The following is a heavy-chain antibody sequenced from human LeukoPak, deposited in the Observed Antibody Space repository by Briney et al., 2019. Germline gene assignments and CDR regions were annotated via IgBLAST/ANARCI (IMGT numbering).Heavy chain of an antibody. CDR1: SGSISTSNYY. CDR3: ARGRGYRGEGIDC. CDR2: IFYSGST. J-gene: IGHJ4*02. V-gene: IGHV4-39*07. D-gene: IGHD6-25*01. Sequence: SETLSLTCTVSSGSISTSNYYWGWVRQPPGKALEWIGNIFYSGSTYYSPSLKSRVTISLDTSRNQFSLKLNSVTAADTAVYYCARGRGYRGEGIDCWGQGTLVTVSS.